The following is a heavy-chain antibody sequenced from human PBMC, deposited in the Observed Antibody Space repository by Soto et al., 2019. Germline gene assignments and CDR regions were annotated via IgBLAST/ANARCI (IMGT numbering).Heavy chain of an antibody. Sequence: QVQLVESGGGLVKPGGSLRLSCAASGFTFSDYYMSWIRQAPGKGLEWVSYISSSGSTIFYADSVKGRFTISRDNAKNRLYLQMNRLRAADPDAYYCGNPITLIRTFYYYYMYVCGNGTTVTVSS. CDR3: GNPITLIRTFYYYYMYV. CDR2: ISSSGSTI. V-gene: IGHV3-11*01. D-gene: IGHD3-10*01. J-gene: IGHJ6*03. CDR1: GFTFSDYY.